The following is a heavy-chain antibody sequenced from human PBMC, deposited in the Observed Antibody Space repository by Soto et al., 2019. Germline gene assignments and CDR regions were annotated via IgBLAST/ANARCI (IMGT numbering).Heavy chain of an antibody. J-gene: IGHJ4*02. CDR2: VYYSGSS. D-gene: IGHD6-13*01. V-gene: IGHV4-30-4*01. CDR3: ARVWYSGRRMDY. CDR1: GDSISSGDYY. Sequence: QVQLQESGPGLVKPSQDLSLICTVSGDSISSGDYYWSWSRQPPGKGLEWIGYVYYSGSSYYNPSLKSRVTISGDTSKNQFALKLSSVTAADTAVYHCARVWYSGRRMDYWGQGTLVTVSS.